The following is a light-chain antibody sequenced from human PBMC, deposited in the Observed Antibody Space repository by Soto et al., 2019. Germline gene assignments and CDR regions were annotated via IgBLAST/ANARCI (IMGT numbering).Light chain of an antibody. CDR3: QQDGSSPGS. J-gene: IGKJ1*01. CDR1: QSVSSSY. Sequence: EIVLTQSPGTLSLSPGERATLSCRASQSVSSSYLAWYQQKPGQAPRLLIYGASSRATGIPDRFSGSGSGTDVTLTFTSLYPEDFAVYSCQQDGSSPGSFGQGTKVEIQ. CDR2: GAS. V-gene: IGKV3-20*01.